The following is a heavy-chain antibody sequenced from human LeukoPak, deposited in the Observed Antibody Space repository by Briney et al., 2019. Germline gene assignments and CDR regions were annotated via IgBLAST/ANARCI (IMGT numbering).Heavy chain of an antibody. Sequence: GESLKISCKGSGYSFINYWIGWVRQMPGKGLEWMGIIYPGNSETRYSPSFQGQVTISADKSITTAYLQWRSLKASDTAMYYCARWGTVTRFVVDYWGQGTLVTVSS. J-gene: IGHJ4*02. D-gene: IGHD4-17*01. CDR3: ARWGTVTRFVVDY. V-gene: IGHV5-51*01. CDR2: IYPGNSET. CDR1: GYSFINYW.